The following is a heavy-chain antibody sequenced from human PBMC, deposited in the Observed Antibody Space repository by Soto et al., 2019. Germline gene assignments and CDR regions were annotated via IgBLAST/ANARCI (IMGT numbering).Heavy chain of an antibody. CDR2: INAGNGET. CDR1: GINYNTYA. CDR3: ARAISGYVT. V-gene: IGHV1-3*01. J-gene: IGHJ4*02. D-gene: IGHD5-12*01. Sequence: QVQLVQSGAEMKKPGASVKLSCKTSGINYNTYAIHWVRQAPGQGLEWMGWINAGNGETRYSQNFQGRVTLTRDTSASTVYMDLDSLKSEDTGVDYCARAISGYVTWGQGTLVTVSS.